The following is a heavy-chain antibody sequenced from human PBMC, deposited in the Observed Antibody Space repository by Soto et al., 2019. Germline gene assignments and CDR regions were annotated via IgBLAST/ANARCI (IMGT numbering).Heavy chain of an antibody. J-gene: IGHJ1*01. V-gene: IGHV1-3*01. Sequence: ASVKVSCKASGYTFTSYAMHWVRQAPGQRLEWMGWINAGNGNTKYSQKFQGRVTITRGTSASTAYMELSSLRSEDTAVYYCARTHRTQQLAVESQYLQHWGQGTLVTVSS. CDR2: INAGNGNT. CDR3: ARTHRTQQLAVESQYLQH. CDR1: GYTFTSYA. D-gene: IGHD6-13*01.